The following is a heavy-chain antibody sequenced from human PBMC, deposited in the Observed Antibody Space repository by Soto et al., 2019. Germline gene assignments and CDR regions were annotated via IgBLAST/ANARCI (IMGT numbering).Heavy chain of an antibody. CDR2: IDPSDSYT. CDR3: ARLPISLLWFGELLIYGMDV. V-gene: IGHV5-10-1*01. J-gene: IGHJ6*02. D-gene: IGHD3-10*01. CDR1: GYSFTTYW. Sequence: GESLRVSCKASGYSFTTYWIGWVRQMPGKGLEWMGRIDPSDSYTNYSPSFQGHVTISADKSISTAYLQWSSLKASDTAMYYCARLPISLLWFGELLIYGMDVWGQGTTVTVSS.